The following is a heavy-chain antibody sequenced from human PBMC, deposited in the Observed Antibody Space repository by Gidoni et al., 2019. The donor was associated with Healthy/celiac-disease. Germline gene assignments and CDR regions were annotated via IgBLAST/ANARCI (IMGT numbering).Heavy chain of an antibody. D-gene: IGHD3-22*01. V-gene: IGHV1-58*02. J-gene: IGHJ3*02. CDR3: AADSYDSSGYSAFDI. CDR1: GFPFTSSA. Sequence: QMQLVQSGPEGKKRVTSAKVCCMASGFPFTSSAMQWVRQARGQRVEWLGWIVVGSGNTNYEQKFQERVTITRDMSTSTAYMELSSLRSEDTAVYYCAADSYDSSGYSAFDIWGQGTMVTVSS. CDR2: IVVGSGNT.